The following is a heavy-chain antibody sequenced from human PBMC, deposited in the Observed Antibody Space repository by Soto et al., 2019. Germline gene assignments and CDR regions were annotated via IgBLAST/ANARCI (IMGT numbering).Heavy chain of an antibody. CDR1: GFSFSSYG. CDR2: ISYDGANK. D-gene: IGHD3-22*01. CDR3: TKDTYYHDSSAYYIFDY. J-gene: IGHJ4*02. V-gene: IGHV3-30*18. Sequence: QVQLVESGGGVVQPGRSLRLSCAASGFSFSSYGMHWVRQAPGKGLEWVAVISYDGANKNFADSVKGRFTISRDNSDKSMYRQINSLRDEDTAVYYCTKDTYYHDSSAYYIFDYWGQGTLVTVSS.